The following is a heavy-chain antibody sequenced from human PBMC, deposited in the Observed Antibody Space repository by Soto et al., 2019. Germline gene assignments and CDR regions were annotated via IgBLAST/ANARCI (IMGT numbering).Heavy chain of an antibody. CDR1: GYTFTDYY. J-gene: IGHJ4*02. CDR2: INPKTGGT. CDR3: ASFFGVAAAGPFDY. D-gene: IGHD6-13*01. Sequence: WASVKVSCKASGYTFTDYYMHWVRQAPGQGLEWMGWINPKTGGTNYVQKFQGRVTMTRDTSITTAYMELSRLRSDDTAVYYCASFFGVAAAGPFDYWGQGTLVTVS. V-gene: IGHV1-2*02.